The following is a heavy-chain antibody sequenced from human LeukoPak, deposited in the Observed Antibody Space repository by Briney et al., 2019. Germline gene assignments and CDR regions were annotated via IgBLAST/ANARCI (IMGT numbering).Heavy chain of an antibody. V-gene: IGHV1-18*04. CDR1: GYTFTSFG. D-gene: IGHD2-2*01. CDR3: ARGKYHPSYYYYMDV. Sequence: ASVKVSCKASGYTFTSFGITWVRQAPGQGLEWMGWISNFDGKTNYAQKFDGRVTMTTDSSTSTAYLELIRLKSDDTAVYYCARGKYHPSYYYYMDVWGKGTTVTVSS. CDR2: ISNFDGKT. J-gene: IGHJ6*03.